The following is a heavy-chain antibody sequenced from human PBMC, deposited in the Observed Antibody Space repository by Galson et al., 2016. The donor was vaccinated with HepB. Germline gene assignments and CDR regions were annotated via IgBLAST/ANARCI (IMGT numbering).Heavy chain of an antibody. Sequence: SLRLSCAASGFSFSVYGMHWVRQTPGKGLEWVAFISNDGSDEYYADSVKGRFTISRDTSKNTLFLQMNNLRGEDTAVYYCAKDGLQFSGSWGQGAVVTVSS. CDR1: GFSFSVYG. J-gene: IGHJ4*02. D-gene: IGHD5-24*01. V-gene: IGHV3-30-3*01. CDR2: ISNDGSDE. CDR3: AKDGLQFSGS.